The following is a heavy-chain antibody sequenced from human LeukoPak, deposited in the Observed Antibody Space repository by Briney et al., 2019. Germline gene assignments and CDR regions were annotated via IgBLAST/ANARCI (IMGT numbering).Heavy chain of an antibody. D-gene: IGHD6-13*01. CDR2: INPNSGGT. CDR1: GYTFTGYY. Sequence: ASVKASCKASGYTFTGYYMHWVRQAPGQGLEWMGWINPNSGGTNYAQKFQGRVTMTRDTSISTAYMELSRLRSDDTAVYYCASYSSSWYDHYYYYYGMDVWGQGTTVTVSS. V-gene: IGHV1-2*02. CDR3: ASYSSSWYDHYYYYYGMDV. J-gene: IGHJ6*02.